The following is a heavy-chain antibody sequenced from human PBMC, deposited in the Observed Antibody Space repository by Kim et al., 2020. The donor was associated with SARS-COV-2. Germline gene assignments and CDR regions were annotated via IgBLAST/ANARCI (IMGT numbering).Heavy chain of an antibody. V-gene: IGHV4-59*01. D-gene: IGHD3-10*01. CDR2: IYYSRST. J-gene: IGHJ6*02. CDR3: ASDLSSSYYYYGMDV. CDR1: GGSISSYN. Sequence: SETLSLTCTVSGGSISSYNWSWIRQPPGKGLEWIGYIYYSRSTNYNPSLKSRVTISVDTSKNQFSLKLISVTAADTAVYYCASDLSSSYYYYGMDVWGQGTPVTVSS.